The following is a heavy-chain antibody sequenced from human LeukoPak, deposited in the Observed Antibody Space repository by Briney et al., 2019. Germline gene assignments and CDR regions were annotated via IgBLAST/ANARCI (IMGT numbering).Heavy chain of an antibody. J-gene: IGHJ5*02. V-gene: IGHV3-23*01. D-gene: IGHD6-13*01. CDR1: GFTFSSYA. CDR2: ISGSGGST. Sequence: GGSLRLSCAASGFTFSSYAMSWVRQAPGKGLEWVSAISGSGGSTYYADAVKGRFTISRDNSKNTLYPQMNSLRAEDTAVYYCAKDFLSGTFAPWGQGTLVTVSS. CDR3: AKDFLSGTFAP.